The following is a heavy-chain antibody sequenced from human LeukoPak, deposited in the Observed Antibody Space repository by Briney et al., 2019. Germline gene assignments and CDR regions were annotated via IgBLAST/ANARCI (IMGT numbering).Heavy chain of an antibody. D-gene: IGHD6-13*01. CDR3: ARDSSSSPFDY. CDR1: GGSISSYY. CDR2: IYYSGST. V-gene: IGHV4-59*01. Sequence: PSETLSLTCTVSGGSISSYYWSWIRQPPGKGLEWIGYIYYSGSTNYNPSPKSRVTISVDTSKNQFSLKLSSVTAADTAVYYCARDSSSSPFDYWGQGTLVTVSS. J-gene: IGHJ4*02.